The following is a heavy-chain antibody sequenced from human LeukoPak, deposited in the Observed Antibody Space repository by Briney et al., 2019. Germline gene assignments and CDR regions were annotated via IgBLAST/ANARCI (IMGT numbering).Heavy chain of an antibody. D-gene: IGHD3-22*01. CDR3: ARALYYYETSGYTFDS. CDR1: NSSLSSDYY. V-gene: IGHV4-38-2*02. CDR2: IYHSGTT. J-gene: IGHJ4*02. Sequence: SETLSLTCSVSNSSLSSDYYWGWTRQSPGEGLEWIGNIYHSGTTHYYTSLKNRVSMSIDASRNQFYLQLNSVTAADTAVYYCARALYYYETSGYTFDSWGQGTLVTVSS.